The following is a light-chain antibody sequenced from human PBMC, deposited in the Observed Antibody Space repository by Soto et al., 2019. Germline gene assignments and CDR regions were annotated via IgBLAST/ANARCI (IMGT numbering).Light chain of an antibody. V-gene: IGLV2-14*01. Sequence: QSVLTQPPSVSGSPGQSITVSCTGTTSDVGSYDYVSWYQHHPDKAPKLVIYDVTNRPSGVSNRFSGSKSGNTASLTISGLQAEDEADYFCSSYPSTSTLFGTGTKVTVL. CDR2: DVT. J-gene: IGLJ1*01. CDR3: SSYPSTSTL. CDR1: TSDVGSYDY.